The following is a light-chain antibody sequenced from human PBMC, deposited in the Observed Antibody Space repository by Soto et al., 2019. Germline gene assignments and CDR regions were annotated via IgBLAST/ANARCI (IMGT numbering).Light chain of an antibody. CDR1: QGISSY. CDR3: QQLNSYPL. J-gene: IGKJ3*01. V-gene: IGKV1-9*01. Sequence: DIQLTQSPSFLSASVGDRVTITCRASQGISSYLAWYQQKPGKAPKLLIYAASTLKSGVPSNFSGSGSATEFTLTISSLQHDELATYYCQQLNSYPLFGPGTKVDIK. CDR2: AAS.